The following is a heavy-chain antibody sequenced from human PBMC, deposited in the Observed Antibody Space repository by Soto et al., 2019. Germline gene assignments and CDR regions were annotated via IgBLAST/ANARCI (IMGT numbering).Heavy chain of an antibody. Sequence: QVQLVQSWAEVKKPGASVKVSCKASGYTFTSYDINWVRQATGQGLEWMGWMNHNSGNTGYAQKFQGRVTMTRNTAKSKVYRERSSLRSEYTAVYYCSREQSGSSDYWGQGTVVTVSS. J-gene: IGHJ4*02. CDR2: MNHNSGNT. CDR3: SREQSGSSDY. D-gene: IGHD1-26*01. V-gene: IGHV1-8*02. CDR1: GYTFTSYD.